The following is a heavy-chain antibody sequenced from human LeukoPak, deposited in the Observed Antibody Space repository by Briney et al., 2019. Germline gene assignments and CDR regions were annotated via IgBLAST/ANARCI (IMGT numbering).Heavy chain of an antibody. J-gene: IGHJ4*02. Sequence: ASVKVSCKASGYTFTGYYMHWVRQAPGQGLEWMGWINPNSGGTNYAQKFQGRVTMTRDTSISTAYMELSRLRSVDTAVYYCARERTPGSGYGVDYWGQGTVVTVSS. D-gene: IGHD6-25*01. CDR1: GYTFTGYY. V-gene: IGHV1-2*02. CDR3: ARERTPGSGYGVDY. CDR2: INPNSGGT.